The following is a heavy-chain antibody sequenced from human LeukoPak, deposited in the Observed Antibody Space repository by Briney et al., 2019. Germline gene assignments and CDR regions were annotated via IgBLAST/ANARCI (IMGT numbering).Heavy chain of an antibody. CDR2: ISSSSTI. J-gene: IGHJ4*02. CDR1: VFTFSGYS. D-gene: IGHD1-26*01. V-gene: IGHV3-48*02. CDR3: AREAVGTFDY. Sequence: RSGGSLRLSCAASVFTFSGYSMNWVRQAPGKGLEWVSYISSSSTIYYADSVKGRFTISRDNAKNSLYLQMNSLRDEDTAVYYCAREAVGTFDYWGQGTLVTVSS.